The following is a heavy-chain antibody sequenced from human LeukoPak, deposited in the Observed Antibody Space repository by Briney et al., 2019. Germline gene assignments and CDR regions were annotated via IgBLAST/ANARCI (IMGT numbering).Heavy chain of an antibody. CDR3: ASWGYSYGPDAFDI. CDR2: IYYSGST. D-gene: IGHD5-18*01. V-gene: IGHV4-39*01. J-gene: IGHJ3*02. CDR1: GGSISSSSYY. Sequence: PSETLSLTCTVSGGSISSSSYYWGWIRQPPGKGLEWIGSIYYSGSTYYNPSLKSRVTISVDTSKNQFSLKLSSVTAADTAVYYCASWGYSYGPDAFDIWGQGTTVTVSS.